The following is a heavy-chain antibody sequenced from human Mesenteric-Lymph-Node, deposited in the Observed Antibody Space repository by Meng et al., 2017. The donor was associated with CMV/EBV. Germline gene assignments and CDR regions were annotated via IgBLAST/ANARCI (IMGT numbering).Heavy chain of an antibody. Sequence: GESLKISCAASGFTFSSYAMSWVRQAPGKGLEWVSSISSSSSYIYYADSVKGRFTISRDNDKNSLYLQMNSLRAEDTAVYYCARGDPTVTTDYWGQGTLVTVSS. CDR2: ISSSSSYI. V-gene: IGHV3-21*01. J-gene: IGHJ4*02. CDR1: GFTFSSYA. CDR3: ARGDPTVTTDY. D-gene: IGHD4-17*01.